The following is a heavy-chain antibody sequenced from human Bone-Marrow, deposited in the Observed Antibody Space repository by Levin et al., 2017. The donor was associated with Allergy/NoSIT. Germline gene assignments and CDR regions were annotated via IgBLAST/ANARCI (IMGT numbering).Heavy chain of an antibody. D-gene: IGHD1-26*01. J-gene: IGHJ4*02. Sequence: GGSLRLSCVASGFTIAHYYMAWVRQAPGKGLECVSFIYGGGDTNYADSVKGRFTISRDTSKETLYLQMNSLRAEDTAVYYCARGYSGSYYRLDYFDHWGQGTLVTVSS. CDR2: IYGGGDT. V-gene: IGHV3-53*01. CDR3: ARGYSGSYYRLDYFDH. CDR1: GFTIAHYY.